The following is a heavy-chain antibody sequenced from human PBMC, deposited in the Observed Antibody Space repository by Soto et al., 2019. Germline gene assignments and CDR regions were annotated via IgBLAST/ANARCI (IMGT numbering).Heavy chain of an antibody. CDR2: IWHDGNNK. D-gene: IGHD3-16*01. V-gene: IGHV3-33*01. CDR3: AREGGVAVLFMDV. CDR1: GFSFSSYG. Sequence: QVQLVESGGGVVQPGTSLRLSCAASGFSFSSYGMHWVRQAPAKGLEWVTVIWHDGNNKYYADSVKGRFTISRDNSKNTLYLQMTGRRAEDTAVYYCAREGGVAVLFMDVWGQGTTFTVSS. J-gene: IGHJ6*02.